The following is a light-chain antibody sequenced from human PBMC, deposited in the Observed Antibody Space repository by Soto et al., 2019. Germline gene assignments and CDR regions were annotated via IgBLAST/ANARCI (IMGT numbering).Light chain of an antibody. Sequence: DIVMTQCPLSLPVTPGEPASISCRSSQSLLHSNGYNYLDWYLQKPGQSPQLLIYLGSNRASGVPDRFSGSGSGTDFTLNISRVEAEDVGVYYCMQPLQSWTFGQGTKVDIK. J-gene: IGKJ1*01. CDR1: QSLLHSNGYNY. CDR2: LGS. V-gene: IGKV2-28*01. CDR3: MQPLQSWT.